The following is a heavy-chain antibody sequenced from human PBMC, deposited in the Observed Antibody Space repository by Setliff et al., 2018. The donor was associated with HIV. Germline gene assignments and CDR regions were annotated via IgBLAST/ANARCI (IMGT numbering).Heavy chain of an antibody. Sequence: PGGSLRLSCAASGFTFSDYSMSWVRQPPGRGLEWVSSTTSFGASKYYADSVKGRVTMTRDTSTSTVYMELSSLRSDDTAVYYCARLRPTAFFDYWGQGTLVTVSS. D-gene: IGHD3-3*01. CDR2: TTSFGASK. CDR3: ARLRPTAFFDY. J-gene: IGHJ4*02. V-gene: IGHV3-11*01. CDR1: GFTFSDYS.